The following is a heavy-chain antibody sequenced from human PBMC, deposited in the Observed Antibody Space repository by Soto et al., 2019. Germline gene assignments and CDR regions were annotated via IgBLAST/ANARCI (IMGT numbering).Heavy chain of an antibody. CDR2: IIPIFGTA. CDR3: ASARLVRDFWSGYTSGMDV. V-gene: IGHV1-69*12. Sequence: QVQLVQSGAEVKKPGSSVKVSCKASGGTFSSYAISWVRQAPGQGLEWMGGIIPIFGTANYAQKFQGRVTITADESTSTAYMELSSLRSEDTAVYYCASARLVRDFWSGYTSGMDVWGQGTTVTVSS. CDR1: GGTFSSYA. J-gene: IGHJ6*02. D-gene: IGHD3-3*01.